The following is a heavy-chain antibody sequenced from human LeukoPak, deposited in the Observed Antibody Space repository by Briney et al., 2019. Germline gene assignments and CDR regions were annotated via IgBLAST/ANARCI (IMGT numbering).Heavy chain of an antibody. D-gene: IGHD4-17*01. CDR3: ARGTLRYDY. V-gene: IGHV2-70*11. Sequence: SGPALVKPTQTLTLTCTFSGFSLSTSGMCVSWIRQPPGKALEWLARIDWDDDKYYSTSLKTMLTISKDTSKNQVVLTMTNMDPVDTATYYCARGTLRYDYWGQGTLVTVSS. J-gene: IGHJ4*02. CDR2: IDWDDDK. CDR1: GFSLSTSGMC.